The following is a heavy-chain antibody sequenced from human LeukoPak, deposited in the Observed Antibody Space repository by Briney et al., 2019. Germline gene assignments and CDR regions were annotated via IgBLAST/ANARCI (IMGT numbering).Heavy chain of an antibody. D-gene: IGHD6-13*01. CDR2: MHTSGST. CDR1: GDSISGYY. J-gene: IGHJ6*03. CDR3: AREDSSSWRYYYYYMDV. Sequence: SETLSLTCTVSGDSISGYYWSWIRQPAGKGLEWIGRMHTSGSTIYNPSLKSRVTMSLDASKNQLSLKLSSVTAADTAVYYCAREDSSSWRYYYYYMDVWGKGTTVTVSS. V-gene: IGHV4-4*07.